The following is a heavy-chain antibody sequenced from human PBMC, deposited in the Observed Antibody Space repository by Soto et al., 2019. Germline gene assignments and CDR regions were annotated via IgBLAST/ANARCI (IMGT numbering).Heavy chain of an antibody. CDR2: IYSGGST. J-gene: IGHJ4*02. Sequence: GGSLRLSCAASGFTVSSNYMSWVRQAPGKGLEWVSVIYSGGSTYYADSVKGRFTISRANSKSTLYLQMNSLRAEDTAVYYCERLSVLSQEPVNSWGKGSLVNVYS. CDR1: GFTVSSNY. V-gene: IGHV3-66*01. CDR3: ERLSVLSQEPVNS.